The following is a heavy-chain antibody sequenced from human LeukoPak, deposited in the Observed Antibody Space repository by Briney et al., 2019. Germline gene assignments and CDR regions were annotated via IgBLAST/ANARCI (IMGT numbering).Heavy chain of an antibody. V-gene: IGHV4-59*01. D-gene: IGHD1-26*01. CDR3: ATDTPGGIY. CDR2: IYYSGST. CDR1: GGSISSYY. J-gene: IGHJ4*02. Sequence: SSETLSLTCTVSGGSISSYYWSWIRQPPGKGLGWIGYIYYSGSTNYNPSLKSRVTISVDTSKNQFSLKLSSVTAADTAVYYCATDTPGGIYWGQGTLVTVSS.